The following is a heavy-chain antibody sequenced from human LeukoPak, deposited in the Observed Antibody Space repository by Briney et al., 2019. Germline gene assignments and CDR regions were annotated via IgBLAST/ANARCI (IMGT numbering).Heavy chain of an antibody. J-gene: IGHJ4*02. CDR1: GFTFSHYW. CDR2: IKFDGSDK. V-gene: IGHV3-7*03. D-gene: IGHD6-13*01. Sequence: HPGGSLRLSCAASGFTFSHYWMSWVRQAPGKGLEWVANIKFDGSDKFYVDSVKGRFTISRDNAKNSLYLQMNSLRAEDTALYYCAKDILYSSSWSYFDYWGQGTLVTVSS. CDR3: AKDILYSSSWSYFDY.